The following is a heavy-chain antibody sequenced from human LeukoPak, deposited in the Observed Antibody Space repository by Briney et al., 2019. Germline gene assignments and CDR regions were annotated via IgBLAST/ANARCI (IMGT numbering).Heavy chain of an antibody. J-gene: IGHJ5*02. CDR3: ARESRGMTLWFDP. Sequence: SVKVSCKASGGTFSSYAISWVRQAPGQGLEWMGGIIPIFGTANYAQKFQGRVTITTDESTSTACMELSSLRSEDTAVYYCARESRGMTLWFDPWGQGTLVTVSS. V-gene: IGHV1-69*05. CDR1: GGTFSSYA. CDR2: IIPIFGTA. D-gene: IGHD3-16*01.